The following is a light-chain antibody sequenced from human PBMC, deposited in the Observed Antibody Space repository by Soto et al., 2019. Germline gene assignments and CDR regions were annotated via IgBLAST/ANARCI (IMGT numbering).Light chain of an antibody. CDR1: QNISTY. Sequence: EIVLTQTPGNLSLSPVEGASLSCMASQNISTYLAWYQQKPGQAPRLLIYGGSSRATGIPVRFSGSGSETDFTLTITRLEPEDFAVYYCQQYHTSPITFGQGTRLEIK. CDR2: GGS. CDR3: QQYHTSPIT. J-gene: IGKJ5*01. V-gene: IGKV3-20*01.